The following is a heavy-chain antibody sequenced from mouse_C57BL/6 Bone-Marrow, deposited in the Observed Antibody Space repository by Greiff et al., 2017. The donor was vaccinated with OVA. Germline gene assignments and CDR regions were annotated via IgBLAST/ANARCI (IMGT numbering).Heavy chain of an antibody. CDR1: GFSLTSYG. V-gene: IGHV2-5*01. Sequence: VKLMESGPGLVQPSQSLSITCTVSGFSLTSYGVHWVRQSPGKGLEWLGVIWRGGSTDYNAAFMSRLSITKDNSKSQVFFRMNRLQADDTAIYYCAKSDGYWTYWYFDVWGTGTTVTVSS. D-gene: IGHD2-3*01. J-gene: IGHJ1*03. CDR3: AKSDGYWTYWYFDV. CDR2: IWRGGST.